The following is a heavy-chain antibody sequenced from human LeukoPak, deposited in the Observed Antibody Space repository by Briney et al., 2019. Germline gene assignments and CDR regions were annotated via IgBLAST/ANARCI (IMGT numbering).Heavy chain of an antibody. V-gene: IGHV3-7*01. J-gene: IGHJ4*03. CDR2: IKEDGSVK. D-gene: IGHD5-18*01. CDR1: GFTFSGHW. Sequence: GGSLRLSCVASGFTFSGHWMNWVRQAPGKGLEWVASIKEDGSVKAYVDSVKGRFTISRDNAKNSLSLQMNSLRAEDTAVYYCASAPRGYYYFDYWGQGTMVTVSS. CDR3: ASAPRGYYYFDY.